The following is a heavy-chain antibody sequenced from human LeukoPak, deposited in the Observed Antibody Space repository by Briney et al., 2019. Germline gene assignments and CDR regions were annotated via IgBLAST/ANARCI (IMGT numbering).Heavy chain of an antibody. Sequence: PGGSLCLSCLASGCTVSSDNMSWIRQAPGKGLEWLSVFYSGGSTYYADSVNGRFTMSRDNSKNTLYLQMNGLRVEDTAVYYCARVSPFDYWGGRREITVSS. V-gene: IGHV3-66*01. CDR3: ARVSPFDY. CDR2: FYSGGST. CDR1: GCTVSSDN. J-gene: IGHJ4*02.